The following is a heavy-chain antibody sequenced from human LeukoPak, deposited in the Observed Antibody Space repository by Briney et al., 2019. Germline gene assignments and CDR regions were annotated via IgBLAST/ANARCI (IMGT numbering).Heavy chain of an antibody. CDR1: GFTFSGSG. D-gene: IGHD4-17*01. J-gene: IGHJ4*02. V-gene: IGHV3-73*01. CDR3: TRLPMTTVTTVDY. CDR2: IRSKANSYAT. Sequence: GGSLRLSCAASGFTFSGSGMHWVRQASGKGLEWVGRIRSKANSYATAYAASVKGRFTISRDDSKNTAYLQMNSLKTEDTAVYYCTRLPMTTVTTVDYWGQGTLVTVSS.